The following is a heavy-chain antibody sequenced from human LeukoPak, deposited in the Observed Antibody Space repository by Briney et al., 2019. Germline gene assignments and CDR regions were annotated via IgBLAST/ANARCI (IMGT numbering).Heavy chain of an antibody. D-gene: IGHD2-2*01. CDR2: ISSNGGST. CDR1: GFTFSSYA. J-gene: IGHJ4*02. Sequence: GGSLRLSCSASGFTFSSYAMHWVRQAPGKGLEYVSAISSNGGSTYYADSVKGRFTISRDNSKNTLYLQMSSLRAEDTAVYYCVKTEGSKSRYQLPLYYFDYWGQGTLVTVSS. CDR3: VKTEGSKSRYQLPLYYFDY. V-gene: IGHV3-64D*06.